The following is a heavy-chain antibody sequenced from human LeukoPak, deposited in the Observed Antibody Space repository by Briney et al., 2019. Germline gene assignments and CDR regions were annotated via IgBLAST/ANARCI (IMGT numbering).Heavy chain of an antibody. CDR3: ARGAVVAATLSY. Sequence: SETLSLTCAVYGGSFSGYYWSWIRQPPGKGLEWIGEINHSGSTNYNPSLKSRLNISVDTSKNQFSLKLSSVTAADTAVYYCARGAVVAATLSYWGQGTLVTVSS. D-gene: IGHD2-15*01. J-gene: IGHJ4*02. CDR1: GGSFSGYY. CDR2: INHSGST. V-gene: IGHV4-34*01.